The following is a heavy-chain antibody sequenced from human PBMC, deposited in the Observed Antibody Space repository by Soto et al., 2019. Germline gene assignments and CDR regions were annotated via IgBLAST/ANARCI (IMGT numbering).Heavy chain of an antibody. CDR1: GGTFSSYA. CDR3: ARSYYYDSSGYFGPPDY. J-gene: IGHJ4*02. V-gene: IGHV1-69*13. Sequence: GAAVKVSCKASGGTFSSYAISWVRQAPGQGLEWMGGIIPIFGTANYAQKFQGRVTITADESTSTAYMELSSLRSEDTAVYYCARSYYYDSSGYFGPPDYWGQGTLVTVS. CDR2: IIPIFGTA. D-gene: IGHD3-22*01.